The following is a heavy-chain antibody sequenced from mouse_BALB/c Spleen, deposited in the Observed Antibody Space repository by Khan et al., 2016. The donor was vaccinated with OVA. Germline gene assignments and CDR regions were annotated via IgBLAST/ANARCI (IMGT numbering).Heavy chain of an antibody. Sequence: EVQLQESGPGLVKPSQSLSLTCTVTGYSITSDCAWNWIRQFPGNKLEWMGYISYSGSTSYNPSLKSRISITRDTSKNQFFLQLNSVTTEDTATYYCARSYGNYLDYWGQGTTLTVSS. J-gene: IGHJ2*01. CDR2: ISYSGST. CDR3: ARSYGNYLDY. V-gene: IGHV3-2*02. D-gene: IGHD2-1*01. CDR1: GYSITSDCA.